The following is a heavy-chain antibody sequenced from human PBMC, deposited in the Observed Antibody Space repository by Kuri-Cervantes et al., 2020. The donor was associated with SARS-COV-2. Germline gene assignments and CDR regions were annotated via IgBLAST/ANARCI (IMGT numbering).Heavy chain of an antibody. J-gene: IGHJ6*03. Sequence: ESLKISCAASGFTFSSYSMNWIRQPPGKGLEWIGSIYYSGSTHYNPSLKSRVSISVDTSRNQFSLKVSSVSAADTAVYYCARVSGDSRFSYYMDVWGTGTTVTVSS. V-gene: IGHV4-39*07. CDR1: GFTFSSYS. CDR2: IYYSGST. D-gene: IGHD7-27*01. CDR3: ARVSGDSRFSYYMDV.